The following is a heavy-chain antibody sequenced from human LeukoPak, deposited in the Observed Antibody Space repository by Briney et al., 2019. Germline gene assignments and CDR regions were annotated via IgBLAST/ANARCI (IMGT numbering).Heavy chain of an antibody. Sequence: PSETLSLTCTVSGGSIRSYYWSWVRQPPGKGLEWIGYIYYSGSTNYNPSLKSRITIALDTSKNQFSLSLSSVTAADTAVYYCAGSYSDWGSYYFASGGQGILVTVPP. CDR3: AGSYSDWGSYYFAS. D-gene: IGHD3-16*01. CDR2: IYYSGST. V-gene: IGHV4-59*01. CDR1: GGSIRSYY. J-gene: IGHJ4*02.